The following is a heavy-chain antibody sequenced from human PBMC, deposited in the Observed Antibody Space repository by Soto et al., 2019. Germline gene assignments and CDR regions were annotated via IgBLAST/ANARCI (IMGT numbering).Heavy chain of an antibody. CDR2: ISGSGGST. Sequence: EVPLLESGGGLVQPGGSLRLSCAASGFTFSSYAMSWVRQAPGKGLEWVSAISGSGGSTYYADSVKGRFTISRDNSKNTLYLQMNSLRAEDTAVYYCAKGSGELLWFGEYPDYWGQGTLVTVSS. CDR3: AKGSGELLWFGEYPDY. CDR1: GFTFSSYA. V-gene: IGHV3-23*01. J-gene: IGHJ4*02. D-gene: IGHD3-10*01.